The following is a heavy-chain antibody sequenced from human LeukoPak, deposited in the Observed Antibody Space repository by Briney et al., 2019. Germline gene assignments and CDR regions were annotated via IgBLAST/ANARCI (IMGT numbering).Heavy chain of an antibody. V-gene: IGHV3-21*01. CDR3: ARAYSSRWVDYGMDV. D-gene: IGHD6-13*01. CDR2: ISSSSSYI. CDR1: GFTFSSYS. J-gene: IGHJ6*02. Sequence: GGSLRLSCAASGFTFSSYSMNWVRQAPGKGLEWVSSISSSSSYIYYADSVKGRFTISRDNAKNSLYLQMNSLRAEDTAVYYCARAYSSRWVDYGMDVWGQGTTVTVSS.